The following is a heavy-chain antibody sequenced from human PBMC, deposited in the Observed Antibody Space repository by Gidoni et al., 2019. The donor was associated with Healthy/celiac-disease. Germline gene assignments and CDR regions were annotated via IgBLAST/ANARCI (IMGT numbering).Heavy chain of an antibody. CDR3: AKGLGPSMTGMQYYYYAMDV. V-gene: IGHV3-43*01. Sequence: EVQLVESGGVVVQPGGSLRLSCAASGFSVDDYTMHWVRQAPGKSLEGGSLISWDGGGTYYADSVKGRFTISRDNSKTSLYLQMNSLRTEDTAFYYCAKGLGPSMTGMQYYYYAMDVWGQGTTVTVSS. CDR2: ISWDGGGT. CDR1: GFSVDDYT. J-gene: IGHJ6*02. D-gene: IGHD1-20*01.